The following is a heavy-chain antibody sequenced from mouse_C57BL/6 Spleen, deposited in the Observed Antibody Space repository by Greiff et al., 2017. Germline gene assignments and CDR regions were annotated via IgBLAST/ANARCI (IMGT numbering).Heavy chain of an antibody. Sequence: EVKLVESGGGLVKPGGSLKLSCAASGFTFSDYGMHWVRQAPEKGLEWVAYISSGSSTIYYADPVKGRFTISRDNAKNTLFLQMTSLRSEDTAMYYCARGYHHMLYWGQGTTLTVSS. CDR3: ARGYHHMLY. J-gene: IGHJ2*01. CDR1: GFTFSDYG. CDR2: ISSGSSTI. V-gene: IGHV5-17*01. D-gene: IGHD6-5*01.